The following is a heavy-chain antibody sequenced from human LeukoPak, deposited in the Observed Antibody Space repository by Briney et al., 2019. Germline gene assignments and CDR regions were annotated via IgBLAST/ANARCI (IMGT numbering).Heavy chain of an antibody. CDR2: INAGNGNT. Sequence: GASVKVSCKASGYTFTSYAMHWVRQAPGQRLEWMGWINAGNGNTKYSQKFQGRVTITRDTSASTAYMELSSLRSEDTAVYYCARAGSSWSRGGYYFDYWGQGTLVTVSS. CDR3: ARAGSSWSRGGYYFDY. D-gene: IGHD6-13*01. J-gene: IGHJ4*02. CDR1: GYTFTSYA. V-gene: IGHV1-3*01.